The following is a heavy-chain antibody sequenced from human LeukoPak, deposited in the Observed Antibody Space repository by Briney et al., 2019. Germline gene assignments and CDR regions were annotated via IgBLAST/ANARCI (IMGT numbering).Heavy chain of an antibody. Sequence: GRSLRLSCEASGFTFSAYAIHWVRQAPGKGLEWVAVISFDGKNKFYADSVKGRFTISRDNSKDTLSLQINSLRTEDTAVYYCVGDSVGIRHWGQGTLVTVSS. CDR1: GFTFSAYA. CDR2: ISFDGKNK. J-gene: IGHJ4*02. D-gene: IGHD1-26*01. V-gene: IGHV3-30*04. CDR3: VGDSVGIRH.